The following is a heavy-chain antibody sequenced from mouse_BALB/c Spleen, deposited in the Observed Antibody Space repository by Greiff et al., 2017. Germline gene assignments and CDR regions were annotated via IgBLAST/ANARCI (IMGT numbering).Heavy chain of an antibody. D-gene: IGHD2-2*01. CDR1: GFNIKDTY. V-gene: IGHV14-3*02. CDR3: ARDGYDGWFAY. J-gene: IGHJ3*01. Sequence: EVKLMESGAELVKPGASVKLSCTASGFNIKDTYMHWVKQRPEQGLEWIGRIDPANGNTKYDPKFQGKATITADTSSNTAYLQLSSLTSEDTAVYYCARDGYDGWFAYWGQGTLVTVSA. CDR2: IDPANGNT.